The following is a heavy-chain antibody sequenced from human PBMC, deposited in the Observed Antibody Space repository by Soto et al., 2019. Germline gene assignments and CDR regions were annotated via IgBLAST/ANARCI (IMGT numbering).Heavy chain of an antibody. CDR2: ISAYNGNT. J-gene: IGHJ5*02. V-gene: IGHV1-18*04. CDR1: GYTFTSYG. CDR3: ARGPRSSSSNWFDP. Sequence: ASVKVSFKASGYTFTSYGISWVRQAPGQGLEWMGWISAYNGNTNYAQKLQGRVTMTTDTSTSTAYMELRSLRSDDTAVYYCARGPRSSSSNWFDPWGQGTLVTVSS. D-gene: IGHD6-6*01.